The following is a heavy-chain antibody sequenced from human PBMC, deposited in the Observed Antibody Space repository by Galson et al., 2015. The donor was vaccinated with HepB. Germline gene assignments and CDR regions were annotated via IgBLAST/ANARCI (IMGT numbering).Heavy chain of an antibody. CDR1: GFTFSSYA. Sequence: SLRLSCAASGFTFSSYAMSWVRQAPGKGLEWVSAISGSGGSTYYADSVKGRFTITRDNSKNTLYLQMNSLRAEDTAVYYCEKKDGGYAIWGLDYWGQGTLVTVSS. CDR3: EKKDGGYAIWGLDY. V-gene: IGHV3-23*01. CDR2: ISGSGGST. D-gene: IGHD2-8*01. J-gene: IGHJ4*02.